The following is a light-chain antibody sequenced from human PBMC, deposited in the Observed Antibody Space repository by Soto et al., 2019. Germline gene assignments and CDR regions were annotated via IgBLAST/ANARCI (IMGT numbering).Light chain of an antibody. CDR1: QSVSSN. CDR2: GAS. CDR3: QQYNNWPFT. Sequence: EIVMTQSPATLSVSPGERATLSCRASQSVSSNLAWYQQKPGQAPRLLIYGASTRATGIPARFSGSGSGTEFTLTISSQQSEDFAVYYCQQYNNWPFTFGGGPKVEIK. J-gene: IGKJ4*01. V-gene: IGKV3-15*01.